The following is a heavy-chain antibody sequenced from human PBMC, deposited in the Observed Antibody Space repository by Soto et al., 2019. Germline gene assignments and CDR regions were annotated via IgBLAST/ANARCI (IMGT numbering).Heavy chain of an antibody. CDR2: ISSGSRTI. CDR1: GFTFRVSS. V-gene: IGHV3-48*02. Sequence: GSLRLSCAASGFTFRVSSMNWVRQAPGKGLEWISYISSGSRTIYYADSVKGRCTISRDNAKNSLYLHMNSLRDEDTAVYYCARDHGSGSFPSSLDFWGPGALVTVSS. J-gene: IGHJ4*02. D-gene: IGHD1-26*01. CDR3: ARDHGSGSFPSSLDF.